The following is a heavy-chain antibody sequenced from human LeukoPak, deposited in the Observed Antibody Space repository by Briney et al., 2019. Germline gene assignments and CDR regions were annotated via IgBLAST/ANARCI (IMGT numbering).Heavy chain of an antibody. CDR1: GFSLSTSGVG. CDR2: IYWNDDK. CDR3: AHRPRTLWNYDILTGFSHSNWFDP. V-gene: IGHV2-5*01. Sequence: VSGPTLVKPTQTLTLTCTFSGFSLSTSGVGVGWIRQPPGKALEWLALIYWNDDKRYSPSLKSRLTITKDTSKNQVVLTMTNMDPVDTATYYCAHRPRTLWNYDILTGFSHSNWFDPWGQGTLVTVSS. J-gene: IGHJ5*02. D-gene: IGHD3-9*01.